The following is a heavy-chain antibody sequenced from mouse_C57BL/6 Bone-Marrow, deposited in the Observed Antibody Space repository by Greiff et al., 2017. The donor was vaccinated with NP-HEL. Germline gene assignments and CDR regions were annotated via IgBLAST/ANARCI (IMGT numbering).Heavy chain of an antibody. D-gene: IGHD3-2*02. Sequence: VQLQQSGAELARPGASVKLSCKASGYTFTSYGISWVKQRTGQGLEWIGEIYPRSGNTYYNEKFKGKATLTADKSSSTAYMELRSLTSEDSAVYYCARDSSGYVPFDYWGQGTTLTVSS. CDR2: IYPRSGNT. J-gene: IGHJ2*01. V-gene: IGHV1-81*01. CDR3: ARDSSGYVPFDY. CDR1: GYTFTSYG.